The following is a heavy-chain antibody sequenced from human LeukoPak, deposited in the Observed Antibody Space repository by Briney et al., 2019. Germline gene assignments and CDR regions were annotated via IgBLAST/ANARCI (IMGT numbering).Heavy chain of an antibody. CDR2: IYSSGSA. J-gene: IGHJ4*01. V-gene: IGHV4-59*08. D-gene: IGHD3-22*01. Sequence: SETLSLTCTVSGSSINNNFWTWIRQPPGKGLEWIGYIYSSGSANYNPSLKSRVIISGDTSKNQISLRLTSVAAADTAMYFCARHRDYYDTWGHGALVTVSS. CDR3: ARHRDYYDT. CDR1: GSSINNNF.